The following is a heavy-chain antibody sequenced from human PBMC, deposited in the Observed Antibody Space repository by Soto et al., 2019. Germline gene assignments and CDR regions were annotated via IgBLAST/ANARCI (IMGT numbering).Heavy chain of an antibody. V-gene: IGHV4-39*01. CDR2: IYYSGST. J-gene: IGHJ3*02. CDR3: ARHTRKIGGDAFDI. D-gene: IGHD3-10*01. Sequence: SETLSLTCTVSGGSISSSSYYWGWIRQPPGKGLEWIGSIYYSGSTYYNPSLKRRVAISVDTSKTQFSLKLSSVTAADTAVYYCARHTRKIGGDAFDIWGQGTMVTVSS. CDR1: GGSISSSSYY.